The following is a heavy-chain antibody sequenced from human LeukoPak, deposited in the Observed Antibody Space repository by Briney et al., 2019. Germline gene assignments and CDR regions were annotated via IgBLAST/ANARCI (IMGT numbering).Heavy chain of an antibody. CDR2: INPSGGST. Sequence: ASVKVSCKASGYTFTSYYMHWVRQALGQGLEWMGIINPSGGSTSYAQKFQGRVTMTRDMSTSTVYMELSSLRSEDTAVYYCARLQYSSGWSDPYYFDYWGQGTLVTVSS. V-gene: IGHV1-46*01. D-gene: IGHD6-19*01. CDR1: GYTFTSYY. J-gene: IGHJ4*02. CDR3: ARLQYSSGWSDPYYFDY.